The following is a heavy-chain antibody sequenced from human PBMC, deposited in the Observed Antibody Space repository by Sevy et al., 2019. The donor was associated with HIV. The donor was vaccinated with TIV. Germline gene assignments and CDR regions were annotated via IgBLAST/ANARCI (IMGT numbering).Heavy chain of an antibody. J-gene: IGHJ4*02. Sequence: SQTLSLTCAISGDTVSSDSAAWNWIRQSPVRGLEWLGRTYYRSTWHKDYATSLNSRMTINPDTSKNQFSLQLKSVTPDDTAVYYCARDHNFVLDFWGQGILVTVSS. CDR2: TYYRSTWHK. CDR3: ARDHNFVLDF. CDR1: GDTVSSDSAA. D-gene: IGHD1-20*01. V-gene: IGHV6-1*01.